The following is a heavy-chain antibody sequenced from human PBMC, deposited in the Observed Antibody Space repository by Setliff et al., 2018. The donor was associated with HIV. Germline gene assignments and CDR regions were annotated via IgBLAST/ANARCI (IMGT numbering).Heavy chain of an antibody. Sequence: SKTLSLTCTVSGGSISSGSYYWSWIRQPAGKGLEWIGHIYTSGSANYNPSLKSRVTMSVDKSKNVFSLRMTSVTAADTAVYYCSTYGGNKWGSFDFWGPGTLVTVSS. D-gene: IGHD7-27*01. CDR1: GGSISSGSYY. J-gene: IGHJ4*02. CDR2: IYTSGSA. CDR3: STYGGNKWGSFDF. V-gene: IGHV4-61*09.